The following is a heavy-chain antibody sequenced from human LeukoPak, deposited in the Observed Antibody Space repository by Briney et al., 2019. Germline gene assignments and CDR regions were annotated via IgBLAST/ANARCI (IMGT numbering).Heavy chain of an antibody. CDR2: ISGSGINT. Sequence: GGTLRLSCAASGFTFSSYGMNWVRQAPGKGLEWVSAISGSGINTYYADSVKGRFTISRDNAKNSLYLQMNSLRAEDTAVYYCARDGCSGGSCYFVDYWGQGTLVTVSS. CDR3: ARDGCSGGSCYFVDY. D-gene: IGHD2-15*01. J-gene: IGHJ4*02. V-gene: IGHV3-21*01. CDR1: GFTFSSYG.